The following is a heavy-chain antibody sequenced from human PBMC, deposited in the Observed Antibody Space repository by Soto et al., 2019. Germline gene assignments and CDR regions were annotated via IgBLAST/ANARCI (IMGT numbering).Heavy chain of an antibody. CDR3: ARKDYYGAGVYYFDH. V-gene: IGHV1-3*01. D-gene: IGHD3-10*01. Sequence: GPVKVSRKASGYTFTSYPMHLVRHAPRQKLEWMGWINAANGDTGYSQKFHDRVTFTRDTSATTVYMELSSLTSEDTAVYYCARKDYYGAGVYYFDHWGQGTLVTVSS. CDR2: INAANGDT. CDR1: GYTFTSYP. J-gene: IGHJ4*02.